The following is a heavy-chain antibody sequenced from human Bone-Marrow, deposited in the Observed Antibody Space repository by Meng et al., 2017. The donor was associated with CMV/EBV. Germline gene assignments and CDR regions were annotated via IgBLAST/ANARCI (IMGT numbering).Heavy chain of an antibody. D-gene: IGHD3-22*01. CDR3: ARDSWLQGTSFEY. V-gene: IGHV4-39*07. J-gene: IGHJ4*02. CDR1: GGSISSSSYY. Sequence: SETLSLTCTVSGGSISSSSYYWGWIRQPPGKGLEWIGEINHSGSTNYNPSLKSRVTISVDTSKNQFSLKLSSVTAADTAVYYCARDSWLQGTSFEYWGQGMLVTVSS. CDR2: INHSGST.